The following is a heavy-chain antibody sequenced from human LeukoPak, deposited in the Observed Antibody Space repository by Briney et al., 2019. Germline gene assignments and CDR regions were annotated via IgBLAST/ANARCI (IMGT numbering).Heavy chain of an antibody. J-gene: IGHJ4*02. CDR3: VRGRAATGIDY. V-gene: IGHV4-4*07. CDR1: GGSFRSYY. CDR2: VHTSWST. Sequence: SQTLSLTCTVSGGSFRSYYWIWIRQPAAKGLQWVVGVHTSWSTNYNPSLKSPVTMSVDTSTNQFSLKLSSVTAADTGVYYCVRGRAATGIDYWGQGTLVTVSS. D-gene: IGHD3-10*01.